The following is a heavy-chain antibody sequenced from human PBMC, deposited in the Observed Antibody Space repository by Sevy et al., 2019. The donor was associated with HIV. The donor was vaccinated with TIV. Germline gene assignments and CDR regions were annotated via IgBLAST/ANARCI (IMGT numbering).Heavy chain of an antibody. CDR2: IHQSGST. J-gene: IGHJ4*02. V-gene: IGHV4-38-2*02. Sequence: SETLSLTCTVSGYSISTGYYWGWIRQPPGKGLEWIGNIHQSGSTNYNPSLKSRITISVDTSKNQFSLNLISVTAADTAVYYCARRTYYSDSTAYYFDYWGQGTLVTVSS. CDR1: GYSISTGYY. CDR3: ARRTYYSDSTAYYFDY. D-gene: IGHD3-22*01.